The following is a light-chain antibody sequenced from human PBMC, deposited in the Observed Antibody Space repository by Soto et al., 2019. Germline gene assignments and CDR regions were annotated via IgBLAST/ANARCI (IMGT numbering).Light chain of an antibody. J-gene: IGKJ1*01. V-gene: IGKV3-15*01. CDR1: QSVSSN. Sequence: EIVLTQSPGTLSLSPGERATLSCRASQSVSSNLAWYQQKPGQAPRLLIEGASTRATGSPARVSGSGSGTECTLTISSLQSEDFAVYDCQQYNNWPLTFGQGTKVDIK. CDR3: QQYNNWPLT. CDR2: GAS.